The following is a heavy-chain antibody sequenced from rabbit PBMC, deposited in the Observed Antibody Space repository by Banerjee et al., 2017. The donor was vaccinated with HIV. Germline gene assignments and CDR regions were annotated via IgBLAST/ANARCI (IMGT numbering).Heavy chain of an antibody. D-gene: IGHD4-1*01. Sequence: QSLEESGGGLVQPEGSLTLTCKASGFSFSNSDYMCWVRQAPGKGLEWIGIIYSAKGSTDYASWVNGRFTISSDNAQSTVDLKMTSLTAADTATYFCARTVVPWLGLTRLDLWGQGTLVTVS. CDR3: ARTVVPWLGLTRLDL. CDR1: GFSFSNSDY. J-gene: IGHJ3*01. CDR2: IYSAKGST. V-gene: IGHV1S40*01.